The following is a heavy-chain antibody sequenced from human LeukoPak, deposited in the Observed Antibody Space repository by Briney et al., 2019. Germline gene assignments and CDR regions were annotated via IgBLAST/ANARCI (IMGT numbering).Heavy chain of an antibody. D-gene: IGHD6-19*01. CDR3: ARDSSGWYRWFDP. Sequence: ASVKVSCKASGYTFTDYFMHWVRQAPGQGLEWMGWINPNSGGTNYAQKFQGRVTMTRDTSISTVYMELSRLKSDDTAMYYCARDSSGWYRWFDPWGQGTLATVSS. CDR2: INPNSGGT. CDR1: GYTFTDYF. V-gene: IGHV1-2*02. J-gene: IGHJ5*02.